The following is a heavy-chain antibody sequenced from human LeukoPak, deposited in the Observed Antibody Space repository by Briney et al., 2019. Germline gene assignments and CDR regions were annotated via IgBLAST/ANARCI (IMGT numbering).Heavy chain of an antibody. CDR2: INHSGST. CDR3: ASRASTGSRLFYYYYGMDV. D-gene: IGHD1-1*01. Sequence: SETLSLTCAVYGGSFSGYYWSWIRQPPGKGLEWIGEINHSGSTSYNPSLKSRVTISVDTSKNQFSLKLSSVTAADTAVYYCASRASTGSRLFYYYYGMDVWGQGTTVTVSS. J-gene: IGHJ6*02. V-gene: IGHV4-34*01. CDR1: GGSFSGYY.